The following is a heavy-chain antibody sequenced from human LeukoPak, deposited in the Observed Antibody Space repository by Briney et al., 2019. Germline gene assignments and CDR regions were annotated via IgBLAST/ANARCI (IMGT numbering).Heavy chain of an antibody. Sequence: PSETLSLTCTVSSGSISSSGYYWGWIRQPPGKGLEWIGNIYYSGSTYYNPSLKSRVTISVDTSKNQFSLKLSSVTAADTAVYYCARSVTAPYYCFDNWGRGTLVTVSS. D-gene: IGHD2-21*02. CDR1: SGSISSSGYY. CDR2: IYYSGST. J-gene: IGHJ4*02. V-gene: IGHV4-39*07. CDR3: ARSVTAPYYCFDN.